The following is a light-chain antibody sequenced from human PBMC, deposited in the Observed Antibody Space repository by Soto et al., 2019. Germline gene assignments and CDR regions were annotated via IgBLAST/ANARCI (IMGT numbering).Light chain of an antibody. J-gene: IGLJ1*01. Sequence: QSVLTQPPSASGTPGQRVSISCSGGSSNIGTNTVNWYQHLPGTAPKLLINANDNRPAGVTDRFSGSKSGSSASLAISGLQAADEADYYCSLYTSENTYVFGTGTQLTV. CDR2: AND. CDR3: SLYTSENTYV. CDR1: SSNIGTNT. V-gene: IGLV1-44*01.